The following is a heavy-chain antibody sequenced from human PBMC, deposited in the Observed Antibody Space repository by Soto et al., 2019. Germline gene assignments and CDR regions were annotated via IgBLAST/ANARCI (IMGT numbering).Heavy chain of an antibody. J-gene: IGHJ4*02. CDR1: GGSISSYY. D-gene: IGHD6-19*01. Sequence: SETLSLTCTVSGGSISSYYWSWIRQPPGKGLEWIGYIYYSGSTNYNPSLKSRVTISVDTSKNQFSLKLSSVTAADTAVYYCARQVGGWTPWYFDYWGQGTLVTVS. CDR2: IYYSGST. V-gene: IGHV4-59*08. CDR3: ARQVGGWTPWYFDY.